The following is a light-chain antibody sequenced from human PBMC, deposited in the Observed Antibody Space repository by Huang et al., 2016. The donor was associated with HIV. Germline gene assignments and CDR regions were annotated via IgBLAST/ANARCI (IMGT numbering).Light chain of an antibody. Sequence: EIVMTQSPATLSVSPGERATLSCRASQSGSSNLAWYQQKPGQAPRLLIYGASTRATGIPARFSGSGSGTEFTRTISSLQSEDFAVYYCQQYNNWPPMYTFGQGTKLEIK. J-gene: IGKJ2*01. V-gene: IGKV3-15*01. CDR1: QSGSSN. CDR2: GAS. CDR3: QQYNNWPPMYT.